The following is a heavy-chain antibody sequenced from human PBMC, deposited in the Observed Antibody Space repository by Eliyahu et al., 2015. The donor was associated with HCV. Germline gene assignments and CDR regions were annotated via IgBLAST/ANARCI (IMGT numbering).Heavy chain of an antibody. CDR2: INPNSGGT. J-gene: IGHJ4*02. Sequence: QVQLVQSGAEVKKPGASVKVSCKASGYPLTATIMHWVRQAPGQGLEWMGWINPNSGGTNYAQKFQGRVTMTRDTSISTAYMELSRLRSDDTAVYYCARDPSSWNYGDYWGQGTLVTVSS. V-gene: IGHV1-2*02. D-gene: IGHD1-7*01. CDR3: ARDPSSWNYGDY. CDR1: GYPLTATI.